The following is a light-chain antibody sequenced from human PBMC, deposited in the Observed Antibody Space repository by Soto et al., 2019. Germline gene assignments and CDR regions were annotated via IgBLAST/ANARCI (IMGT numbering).Light chain of an antibody. CDR1: QGIASW. J-gene: IGKJ3*01. CDR2: GAS. V-gene: IGKV1-12*01. CDR3: QQANSFPRT. Sequence: DIQMTQSPSSVSASLGDTVTITCRASQGIASWLAWYQQRPGKAPKLLIYGASTLESGVPSRFSGSGSGTEFTLTISSLQSEDFGTYYCQQANSFPRTFGPGTKVDIK.